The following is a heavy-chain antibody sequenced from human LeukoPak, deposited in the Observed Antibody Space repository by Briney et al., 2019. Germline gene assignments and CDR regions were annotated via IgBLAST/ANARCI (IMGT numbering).Heavy chain of an antibody. CDR2: IYYSGST. CDR1: GGSISSGGYY. Sequence: SETLSLTCTVSGGSISSGGYYWSWIRQHPGKGLEWIGYIYYSGSTYYNPSLKSRVTISVDTSKNQFSLKLSSVTAADTAVYYCVGGSSSWYWFDYWGQGTLVTVSP. V-gene: IGHV4-31*03. J-gene: IGHJ4*02. D-gene: IGHD6-13*01. CDR3: VGGSSSWYWFDY.